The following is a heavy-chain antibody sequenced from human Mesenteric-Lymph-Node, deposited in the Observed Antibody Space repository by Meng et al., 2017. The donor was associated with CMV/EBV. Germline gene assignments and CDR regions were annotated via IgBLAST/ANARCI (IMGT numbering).Heavy chain of an antibody. V-gene: IGHV1-18*04. CDR3: ARDGDPQQQLGTTHFDY. Sequence: SCKASRYTFTTYYMHGVRQAPGQGLEWMGWISPYNGNTNYAQKLQGRVTLTTDPSTSTAYMELRSLRSDDTAVYYCARDGDPQQQLGTTHFDYWGQGTLVTVSS. D-gene: IGHD6-13*01. J-gene: IGHJ4*02. CDR2: ISPYNGNT. CDR1: RYTFTTYY.